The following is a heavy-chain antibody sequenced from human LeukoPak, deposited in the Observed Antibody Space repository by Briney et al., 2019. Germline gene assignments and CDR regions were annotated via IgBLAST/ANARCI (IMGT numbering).Heavy chain of an antibody. J-gene: IGHJ5*02. D-gene: IGHD1-26*01. CDR2: INPNSGGT. CDR1: GYTFTSYG. CDR3: ARSAHSGSFFWFDP. V-gene: IGHV1-2*02. Sequence: ASVKVSCKASGYTFTSYGISWVRQAPGQGLEWMGWINPNSGGTNYAQKFQGRVTMTRDTSISTAYMELSRLRSDDTAVYYCARSAHSGSFFWFDPWGQGTLVTVSS.